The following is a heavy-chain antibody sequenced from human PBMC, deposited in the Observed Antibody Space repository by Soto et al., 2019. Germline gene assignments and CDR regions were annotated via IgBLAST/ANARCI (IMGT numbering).Heavy chain of an antibody. J-gene: IGHJ4*02. V-gene: IGHV4-59*08. CDR3: VRHGGVATFDF. D-gene: IGHD3-16*01. CDR1: GGSLSGYY. Sequence: QVQLQESGPGLVRPSETLSLTCTVSGGSLSGYYWSWIRQAPGKGLEWIGYIYYSGHTNYKPSLESRLTISLDTSREQFSLRLKSVTVADTGVYFCVRHGGVATFDFWGQGNLVIVSS. CDR2: IYYSGHT.